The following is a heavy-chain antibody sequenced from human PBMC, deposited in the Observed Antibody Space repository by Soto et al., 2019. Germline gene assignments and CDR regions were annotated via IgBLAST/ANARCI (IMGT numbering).Heavy chain of an antibody. CDR3: ARESDCAILTGFEY. V-gene: IGHV1-18*04. J-gene: IGHJ4*02. CDR1: GYTFTSYG. D-gene: IGHD3-9*01. Sequence: ASVKVSCKASGYTFTSYGISWVRQAPGQGLEWMGWISAYNGNTNYAQKLQGRVTMTTDTSTSTAYMELRSLRSDDTAVYYCARESDCAILTGFEYWGKGTLVIVSA. CDR2: ISAYNGNT.